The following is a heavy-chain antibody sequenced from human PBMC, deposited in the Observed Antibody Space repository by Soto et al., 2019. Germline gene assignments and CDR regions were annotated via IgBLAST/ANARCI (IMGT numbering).Heavy chain of an antibody. CDR3: ARGLSFVVVPTAIRWFAP. CDR2: INDSGST. CDR1: GGSFSGHY. Sequence: SETLSLTCAVYGGSFSGHYWSWIRQPPGKGLEWIGEINDSGSTNYNPSLKSRVTISVDTSKNQFSLNLSSVTAADTALYYCARGLSFVVVPTAIRWFAPWGQGTLVTVSA. J-gene: IGHJ5*02. V-gene: IGHV4-34*01. D-gene: IGHD2-2*01.